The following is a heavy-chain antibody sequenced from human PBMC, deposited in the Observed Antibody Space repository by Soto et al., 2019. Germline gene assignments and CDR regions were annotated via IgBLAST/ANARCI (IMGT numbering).Heavy chain of an antibody. D-gene: IGHD3-3*01. Sequence: ASVKVSCKASGYTFTSYDINWVRQATGQGLEWMGWMNPNSGNTGYAQKFQGRVTMTRNTSISTAYMELSSLRSEGTGVYYCARGHYGFWSGYYKDYYYGMDVWGQGTTVTVSS. J-gene: IGHJ6*02. CDR1: GYTFTSYD. V-gene: IGHV1-8*01. CDR2: MNPNSGNT. CDR3: ARGHYGFWSGYYKDYYYGMDV.